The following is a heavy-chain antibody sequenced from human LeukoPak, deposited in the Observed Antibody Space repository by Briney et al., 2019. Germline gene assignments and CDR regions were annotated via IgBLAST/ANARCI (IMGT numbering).Heavy chain of an antibody. V-gene: IGHV3-43*02. CDR2: ISGDGGST. D-gene: IGHD6-19*01. CDR1: GFTFDDYA. CDR3: AKDISSGWYLGDYFDY. J-gene: IGHJ4*02. Sequence: PGGSLRLSCAASGFTFDDYAMHWVRQAPGKGLEWVSLISGDGGSTYYADSVKGRFTISRDNSKNSLYLQMNSLRTEDTALYYCAKDISSGWYLGDYFDYWGQGTLVNVSS.